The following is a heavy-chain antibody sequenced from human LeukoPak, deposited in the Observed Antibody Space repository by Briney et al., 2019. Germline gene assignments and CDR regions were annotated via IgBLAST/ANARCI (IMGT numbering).Heavy chain of an antibody. CDR1: GGTFSSYA. Sequence: SVKVSCKASGGTFSSYAISWVRQAHGQGLEWMGGIIPIFGTANYAQKFQGRVTITADESTSTAYMELSSLRSEDTAVYYCFSTRTYYYDSSGYQNHDYWGQGTLVTVSS. CDR2: IIPIFGTA. V-gene: IGHV1-69*01. CDR3: FSTRTYYYDSSGYQNHDY. D-gene: IGHD3-22*01. J-gene: IGHJ4*02.